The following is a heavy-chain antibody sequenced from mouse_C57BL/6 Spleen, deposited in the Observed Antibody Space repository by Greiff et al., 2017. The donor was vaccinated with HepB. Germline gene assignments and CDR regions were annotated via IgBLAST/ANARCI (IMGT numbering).Heavy chain of an antibody. V-gene: IGHV1-76*01. CDR3: ARSVYYYGSSHLWFAY. J-gene: IGHJ3*01. Sequence: QVQLQQSGAELVRPGASVKLSCKASGYTFTDYYINWVKQRPGQGLEWIARIYPGSGNTYYNEKFKGKATLTAEKSSSTAYMQLSSLTSEDSAVYFCARSVYYYGSSHLWFAYWGQGTLVTVSA. CDR2: IYPGSGNT. CDR1: GYTFTDYY. D-gene: IGHD1-1*01.